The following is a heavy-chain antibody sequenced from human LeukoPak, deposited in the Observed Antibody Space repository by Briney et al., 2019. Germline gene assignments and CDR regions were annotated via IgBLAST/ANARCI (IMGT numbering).Heavy chain of an antibody. Sequence: SETLSLTCTVSGGSISDSSYCWGWLRQPPGKGLEWIGTIFYSGSAYYSPSLKSRVTMFVDTSKNQFSLKLSSVTAADTAVYYCARRGGYYGSGRTYWFDPWGLGTLVTVSS. J-gene: IGHJ5*02. V-gene: IGHV4-39*01. CDR3: ARRGGYYGSGRTYWFDP. CDR2: IFYSGSA. CDR1: GGSISDSSYC. D-gene: IGHD3-10*01.